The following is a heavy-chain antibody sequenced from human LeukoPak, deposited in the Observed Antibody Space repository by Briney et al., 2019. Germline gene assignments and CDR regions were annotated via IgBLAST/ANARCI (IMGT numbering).Heavy chain of an antibody. D-gene: IGHD3-22*01. CDR3: ARLEYNYDSSGYYDAFDI. V-gene: IGHV4-39*01. J-gene: IGHJ3*02. CDR1: GGSISSGDYY. CDR2: IYYSGST. Sequence: PSETLSLTCTVSGGSISSGDYYWSWIRQPPGKGLEWIGSIYYSGSTYYNPSLKSRVTISVDTSKNQFSLKLNSVTAADTAVYYCARLEYNYDSSGYYDAFDIWGQGTMVTVSS.